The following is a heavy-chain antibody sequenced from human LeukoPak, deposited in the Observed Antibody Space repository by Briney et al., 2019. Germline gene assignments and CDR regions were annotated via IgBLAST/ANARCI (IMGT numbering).Heavy chain of an antibody. Sequence: GGSLRLSCAASGFTFDDYAMHWVRQAPGKGLEGVSGISWNSGSIGYADSVKGRFTISRDNAKNSLYLQMNSLRAEDTALYYCAKELRGVNDAFDIWGQGTMVTVSS. V-gene: IGHV3-9*01. CDR3: AKELRGVNDAFDI. CDR2: ISWNSGSI. D-gene: IGHD3-10*01. J-gene: IGHJ3*02. CDR1: GFTFDDYA.